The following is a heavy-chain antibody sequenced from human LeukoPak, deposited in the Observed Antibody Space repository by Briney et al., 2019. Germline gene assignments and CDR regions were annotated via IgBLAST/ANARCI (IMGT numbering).Heavy chain of an antibody. CDR2: INPSGGST. J-gene: IGHJ4*02. V-gene: IGHV1-46*01. CDR3: AREARGGSYDYVWGSYRYFDY. D-gene: IGHD3-16*02. CDR1: GYTFTSYY. Sequence: AASVKVSCKASGYTFTSYYMHWVRQAPGRGLAWMGVINPSGGSTSYAQKFQGRVTTTSDTSTSTVYMELSSLRSEDTAVYYCAREARGGSYDYVWGSYRYFDYWGQGTLVTVSS.